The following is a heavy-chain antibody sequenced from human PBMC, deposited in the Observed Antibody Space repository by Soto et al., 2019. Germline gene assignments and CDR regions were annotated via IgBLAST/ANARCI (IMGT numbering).Heavy chain of an antibody. V-gene: IGHV3-7*01. CDR2: IKEDVSEK. CDR3: ARASHWSSGYYHYYYAMDV. Sequence: PGGSLRLSCAASGSTFSVYSMTWVRQAPGKGLEWVANIKEDVSEKYYVDSVKGRFTISRDNAKNSLYLRMNSLRAEDTAVYYCARASHWSSGYYHYYYAMDVWGQGTTVTVSS. CDR1: GSTFSVYS. J-gene: IGHJ6*02. D-gene: IGHD3-22*01.